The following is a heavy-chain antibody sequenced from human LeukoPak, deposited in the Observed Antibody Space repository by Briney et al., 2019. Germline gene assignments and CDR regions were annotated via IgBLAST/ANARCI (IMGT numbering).Heavy chain of an antibody. Sequence: GASVKVSCKASGYTFTGYYIHWVRQAPGQGLEWMGWINPNSGGTNYAQKFQGRVTMTRDTSISTAYMDLSRLRSDDTAVYYCAKDNSVGDIAWWFDPWGQGTLVTVSS. CDR3: AKDNSVGDIAWWFDP. J-gene: IGHJ5*02. V-gene: IGHV1-2*02. CDR2: INPNSGGT. CDR1: GYTFTGYY. D-gene: IGHD1-26*01.